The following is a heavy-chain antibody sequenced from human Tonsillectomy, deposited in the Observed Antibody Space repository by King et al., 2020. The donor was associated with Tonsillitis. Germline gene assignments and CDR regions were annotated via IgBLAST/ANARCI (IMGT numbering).Heavy chain of an antibody. J-gene: IGHJ4*02. D-gene: IGHD3-10*01. CDR2: IRYDGSNK. V-gene: IGHV3-30*02. CDR1: GFTFSSYG. CDR3: AKDPTGGWFGAELNYFDY. Sequence: VRLVESGGGVVQPGGSLRLSCAASGFTFSSYGMHWVRQAPGKGLEWVTFIRYDGSNKYYADSVKGRFTISRDNSKNTLYLQMHSLRAEDTAVYYCAKDPTGGWFGAELNYFDYWGQGTLVTVSS.